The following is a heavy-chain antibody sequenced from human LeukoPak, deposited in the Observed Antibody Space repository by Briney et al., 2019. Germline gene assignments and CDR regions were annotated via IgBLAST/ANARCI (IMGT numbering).Heavy chain of an antibody. CDR2: IYNSGYA. V-gene: IGHV4-39*01. J-gene: IGHJ4*02. CDR1: GGSISSSAYY. D-gene: IGHD1-26*01. Sequence: SETLSLTCTVSGGSISSSAYYWGWIRQPPGKGLDWIGNIYNSGYANYSPSLKSRVTISVDTSKNQFSLKLSSVTAADTAVYYCARQAAGGRAGTTIDHWGQGTLVTVSA. CDR3: ARQAAGGRAGTTIDH.